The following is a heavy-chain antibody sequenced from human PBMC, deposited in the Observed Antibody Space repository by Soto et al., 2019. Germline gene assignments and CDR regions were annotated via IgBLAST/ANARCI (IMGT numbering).Heavy chain of an antibody. Sequence: ASVKVSCKVSGYTLTELSMHWVRQAPGKGLEWMGGFDPEDGETIYAQKFQGRVTMTEDTSTDTAYMELSSLRSEDTAVYYCATDLDYGGNSANWYFDLWGRGTLVTVSS. CDR2: FDPEDGET. V-gene: IGHV1-24*01. D-gene: IGHD4-17*01. CDR3: ATDLDYGGNSANWYFDL. CDR1: GYTLTELS. J-gene: IGHJ2*01.